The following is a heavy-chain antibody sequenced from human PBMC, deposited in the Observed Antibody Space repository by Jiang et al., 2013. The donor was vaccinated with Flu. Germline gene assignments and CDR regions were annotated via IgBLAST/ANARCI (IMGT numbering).Heavy chain of an antibody. Sequence: YWSWIRQPPGKGLEWIGEINHSGSTNYNPSLKSRVTISVDTSKNQFSLKLSSVTAADTAVYYCARGPTYYDILTSGPSMEFAFDIWGQGTMVTVSS. V-gene: IGHV4-34*01. CDR3: ARGPTYYDILTSGPSMEFAFDI. CDR1: Y. CDR2: INHSGST. D-gene: IGHD3-9*01. J-gene: IGHJ3*02.